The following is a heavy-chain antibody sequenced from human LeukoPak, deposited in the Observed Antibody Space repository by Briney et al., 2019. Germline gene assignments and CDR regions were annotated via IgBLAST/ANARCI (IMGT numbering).Heavy chain of an antibody. J-gene: IGHJ4*02. CDR3: ATFTAAEDY. V-gene: IGHV3-9*03. Sequence: RSGRSLRLSCAASGFTFDDYARHWVRQAPGKGLEWVSGISWNSGSIGYADSVKGRFTISRDNAKNSLYLQMNSLRAEDMALYYCATFTAAEDYWGQGTLVTVSS. CDR2: ISWNSGSI. CDR1: GFTFDDYA. D-gene: IGHD6-13*01.